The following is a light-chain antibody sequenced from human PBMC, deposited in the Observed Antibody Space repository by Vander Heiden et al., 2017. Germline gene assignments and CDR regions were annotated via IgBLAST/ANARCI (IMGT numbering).Light chain of an antibody. V-gene: IGKV3-11*02. CDR2: EAS. CDR3: QQRSNWPAA. J-gene: IGKJ4*01. CDR1: QSVSSY. Sequence: IVFTHSPATLSLSPGERATLACRASQSVSSYLAWYQQKPGQAPRLLIYEASNRATGVPARFSGSGSERDFTLTISSLEPEDFAIYYCQQRSNWPAAFGGGTMVEIK.